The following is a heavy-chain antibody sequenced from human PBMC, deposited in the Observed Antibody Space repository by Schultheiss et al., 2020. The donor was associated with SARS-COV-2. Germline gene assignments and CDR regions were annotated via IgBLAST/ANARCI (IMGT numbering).Heavy chain of an antibody. CDR2: IWYDGSNK. D-gene: IGHD4-23*01. CDR3: ARDLPGRTTVVTHAFDM. Sequence: GGSLRLSCAASGFTFSSYGMHWVRQAPGKGLEWVAVIWYDGSNKYYADSVKGRFTISRDNSKNTLYLQMNSLRAEDTAVYYCARDLPGRTTVVTHAFDMWGQGTMVTVSS. V-gene: IGHV3-33*01. J-gene: IGHJ3*02. CDR1: GFTFSSYG.